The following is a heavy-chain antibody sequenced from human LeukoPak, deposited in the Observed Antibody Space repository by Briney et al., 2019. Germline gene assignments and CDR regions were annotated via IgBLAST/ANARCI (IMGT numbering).Heavy chain of an antibody. CDR3: ARGGLGYSSSWFDY. CDR1: GGSISSYY. CDR2: IYYSGST. J-gene: IGHJ4*02. Sequence: SQTLSLTCTVSGGSISSYYWSWIRQPPGKGLEWIGYIYYSGSTNYNPSLKSRVTTSVDTSKNQFSLKLSSVTAADTAVYYCARGGLGYSSSWFDYWGQGTLVTVSS. D-gene: IGHD6-13*01. V-gene: IGHV4-59*01.